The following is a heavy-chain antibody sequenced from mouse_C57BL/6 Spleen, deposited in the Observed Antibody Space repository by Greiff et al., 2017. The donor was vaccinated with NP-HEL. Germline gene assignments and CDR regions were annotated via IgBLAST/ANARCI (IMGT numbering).Heavy chain of an antibody. J-gene: IGHJ3*01. V-gene: IGHV5-4*01. CDR1: GFTFSSYA. D-gene: IGHD1-1*01. Sequence: EVHLVESGGGLVKPGGSLKLSCAASGFTFSSYAMSWVRQTPEKRLEWVATISDGGSYTYYPDNVKGRFTISRDNAKNNLYLQMSHLKSEDTAMYYCARDGEGTTVVAPFAYWGQGTLVTVSA. CDR2: ISDGGSYT. CDR3: ARDGEGTTVVAPFAY.